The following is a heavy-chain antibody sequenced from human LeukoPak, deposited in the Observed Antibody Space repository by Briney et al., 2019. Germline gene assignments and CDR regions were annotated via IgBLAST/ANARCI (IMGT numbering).Heavy chain of an antibody. CDR2: TRNKANSYTT. D-gene: IGHD3-22*01. CDR1: GFTFSDHY. CDR3: ARGDDSSGSFTEAFDI. Sequence: PGGSLRLSCAASGFTFSDHYMDWVRQAPGKGLEWVGRTRNKANSYTTEYAASVKGRFTISRDDSKNSLYLQMNSLKTEDTAVYYCARGDDSSGSFTEAFDIWGQGTMVTVSS. J-gene: IGHJ3*02. V-gene: IGHV3-72*01.